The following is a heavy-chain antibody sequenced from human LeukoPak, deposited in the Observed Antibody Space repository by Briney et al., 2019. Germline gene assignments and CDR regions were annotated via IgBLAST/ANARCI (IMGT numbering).Heavy chain of an antibody. CDR2: IKTDGSEK. V-gene: IGHV3-7*03. CDR3: ARDYTGYFP. Sequence: GGSLSLSCDASGFTFSSYWMSWVRQAPGKGLEWVANIKTDGSEKYYVDSVKGRFTISRDNAKNSLYLQMNSLRAEDTAVYYCARDYTGYFPWGQGTLVIVSS. CDR1: GFTFSSYW. D-gene: IGHD3-9*01. J-gene: IGHJ5*02.